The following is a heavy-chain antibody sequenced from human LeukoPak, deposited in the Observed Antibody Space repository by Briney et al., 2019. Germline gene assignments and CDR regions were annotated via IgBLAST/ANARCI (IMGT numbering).Heavy chain of an antibody. CDR1: GYTFTSYY. J-gene: IGHJ5*02. CDR3: ARDKRVQLVVWGFDP. CDR2: INPSGGST. Sequence: ASVKVSCKASGYTFTSYYMHWVRQAPGQGLEWMGIINPSGGSTSYAQKFQGRVTMTRDTSTSTVYMELSSLRSEDTAVYYCARDKRVQLVVWGFDPWGQGTLVTVSS. D-gene: IGHD6-13*01. V-gene: IGHV1-46*01.